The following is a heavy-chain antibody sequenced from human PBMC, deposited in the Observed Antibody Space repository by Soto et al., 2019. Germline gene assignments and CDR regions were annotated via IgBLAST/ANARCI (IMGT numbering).Heavy chain of an antibody. D-gene: IGHD3-10*01. Sequence: QVQLVQSGAEVKKPGASVKVSCKASGYTFTSYGISWVRQAPGQGLEWMGWISAYNGNTNYAQKLQGRVTMTTDTTTSTAYMELRSLRSDDTAVYYCARLRYYGSGSYFYGMDVWGQGTTVTVSS. J-gene: IGHJ6*02. CDR2: ISAYNGNT. CDR1: GYTFTSYG. CDR3: ARLRYYGSGSYFYGMDV. V-gene: IGHV1-18*01.